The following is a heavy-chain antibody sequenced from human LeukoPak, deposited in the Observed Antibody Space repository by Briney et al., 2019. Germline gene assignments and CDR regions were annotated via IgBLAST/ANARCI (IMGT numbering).Heavy chain of an antibody. J-gene: IGHJ3*02. D-gene: IGHD3-22*01. CDR3: ARDRKYYYDSSGSPRAFDI. Sequence: ASVKVSCKASGGTFNHFGINWVRQAPGQGLEWMGWISAYNGNTNYAQKLQGRVTMTTDTSTSTAYMELRSLRSDDTAVYYCARDRKYYYDSSGSPRAFDIWGQGTMVTVSS. V-gene: IGHV1-18*01. CDR1: GGTFNHFG. CDR2: ISAYNGNT.